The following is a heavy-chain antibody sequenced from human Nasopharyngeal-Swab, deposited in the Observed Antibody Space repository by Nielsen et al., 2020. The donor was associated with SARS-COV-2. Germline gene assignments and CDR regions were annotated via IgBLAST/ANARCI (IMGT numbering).Heavy chain of an antibody. J-gene: IGHJ6*02. CDR3: ATGVIAARLLYYYGMDV. CDR2: IYESGST. Sequence: SETLSLTCTVSGYSISSGYYWGWIRQPPGTVLEWLGSIYESGSTYDNPSLRSRISMSVDTSKNQCSLKLTSVTAADTAVYYCATGVIAARLLYYYGMDVWGQGTTVTVSS. V-gene: IGHV4-38-2*02. CDR1: GYSISSGYY. D-gene: IGHD6-6*01.